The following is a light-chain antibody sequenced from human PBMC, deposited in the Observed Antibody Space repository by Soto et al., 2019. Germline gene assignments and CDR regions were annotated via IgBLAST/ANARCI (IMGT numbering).Light chain of an antibody. V-gene: IGKV3-20*01. J-gene: IGKJ2*01. Sequence: EIVLTQSPCTLSLSPGERATLSCRASQSVTSSYFAWYQQKPGQAPRLLIYGASTRATGIPDRFSGSGSGTDFTLTISRVEPEDFAVYYCQHYDRSPLYTFGQGTKLEIK. CDR1: QSVTSSY. CDR3: QHYDRSPLYT. CDR2: GAS.